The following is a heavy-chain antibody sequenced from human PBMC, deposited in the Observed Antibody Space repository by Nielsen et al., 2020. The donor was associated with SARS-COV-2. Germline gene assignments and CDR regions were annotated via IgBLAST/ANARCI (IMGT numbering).Heavy chain of an antibody. D-gene: IGHD5-12*01. Sequence: SETLSLTCNVSSGSISSGGYYWSWIRHHPGKGLEWIGYIYFSGRTCYNPSLKSRVTISVDTSKNQCSLSLRSVTAADTAVYYCARESSGYDHYNYGMDVWGQGTTVTVAS. CDR3: ARESSGYDHYNYGMDV. V-gene: IGHV4-31*03. J-gene: IGHJ6*02. CDR1: SGSISSGGYY. CDR2: IYFSGRT.